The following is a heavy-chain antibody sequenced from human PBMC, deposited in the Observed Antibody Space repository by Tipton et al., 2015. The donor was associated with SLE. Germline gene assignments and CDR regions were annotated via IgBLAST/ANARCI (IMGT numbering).Heavy chain of an antibody. CDR3: ARPYDFWSGYYS. Sequence: TLSLTCTVSGGSINSYYWSWIRQPPGKGLEWIGSIFYSGSTQYNPSLKSRVTISVDTSKNQFSLSLNSVTAADTAVYYCARPYDFWSGYYSWGQGTLVTVSS. D-gene: IGHD3-3*01. V-gene: IGHV4-59*12. CDR2: IFYSGST. J-gene: IGHJ4*02. CDR1: GGSINSYY.